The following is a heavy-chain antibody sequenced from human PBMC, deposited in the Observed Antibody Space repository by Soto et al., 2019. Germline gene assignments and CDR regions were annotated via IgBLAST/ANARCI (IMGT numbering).Heavy chain of an antibody. CDR1: DVSISNSSYY. V-gene: IGHV4-39*01. CDR2: IHYSGIT. CDR3: ARHGSN. Sequence: SETLSLTCTVSDVSISNSSYYWGWIRRPPGKGLEWIGTIHYSGITYYNPSLKSRVTISVDTSKNQFSLKLTSVTAADTAVYYCARHGSNWGQGTLVTVSS. J-gene: IGHJ4*02.